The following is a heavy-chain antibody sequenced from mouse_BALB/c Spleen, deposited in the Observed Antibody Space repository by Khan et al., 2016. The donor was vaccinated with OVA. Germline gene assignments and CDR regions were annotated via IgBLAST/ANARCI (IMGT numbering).Heavy chain of an antibody. CDR2: MIYSGNT. J-gene: IGHJ3*01. V-gene: IGHV3-8*02. CDR3: ARATYGYAFAY. Sequence: EVQLQESGPSLVKPSQTLSLTCSATGDSFTSGYWSWIRKFPGNKLEYMGYMIYSGNTYYNPYLKSRISITRHSSKNQYYLQLNSVTTEDTATYYCARATYGYAFAYWGQGTLVTVSA. D-gene: IGHD2-14*01. CDR1: GDSFTSGY.